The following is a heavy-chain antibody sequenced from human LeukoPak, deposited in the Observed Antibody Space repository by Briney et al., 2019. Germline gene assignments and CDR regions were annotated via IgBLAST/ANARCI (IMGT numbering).Heavy chain of an antibody. CDR2: INHSGST. D-gene: IGHD6-13*01. CDR1: GGSFSGYY. Sequence: PSETLSLTCAVYGGSFSGYYWSWIRQPPGKGLEWIGEINHSGSTNYNPSLKSRVTISVDTSKNQFSLKLSSVTAADTAVYYCARGPEIAAAGTRPDTNYYYGMDVWGQGTTVTVSS. CDR3: ARGPEIAAAGTRPDTNYYYGMDV. V-gene: IGHV4-34*01. J-gene: IGHJ6*02.